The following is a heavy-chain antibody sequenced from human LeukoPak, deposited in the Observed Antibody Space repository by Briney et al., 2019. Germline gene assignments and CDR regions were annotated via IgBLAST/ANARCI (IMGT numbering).Heavy chain of an antibody. Sequence: GGSLRLSCAASGFTFSSNAMSWVRQAPGKGLEWVSSISSSSSYIYYADSVKGRFTISRDNAKNSLYLQMNSLRAEDTAVYYCARGDYDSSGYYLGIDYWGQGTLVTVSS. D-gene: IGHD3-22*01. V-gene: IGHV3-21*01. CDR2: ISSSSSYI. CDR1: GFTFSSNA. CDR3: ARGDYDSSGYYLGIDY. J-gene: IGHJ4*02.